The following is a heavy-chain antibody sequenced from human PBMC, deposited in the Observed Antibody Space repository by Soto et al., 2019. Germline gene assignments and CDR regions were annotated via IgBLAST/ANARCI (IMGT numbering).Heavy chain of an antibody. D-gene: IGHD3-9*01. V-gene: IGHV4-34*01. CDR3: ARESNDILTGPPWVWYFDL. Sequence: QVQLQQWGAGPLRPLETLSLTCGVSGGSFSGYYWAWIRPPPGKGLEWIGEINDRGSINYNPSLKSRVSISVDTTKHHYSLSLRSVSAADTAVYYCARESNDILTGPPWVWYFDLWGRGTLVTVSS. CDR2: INDRGSI. CDR1: GGSFSGYY. J-gene: IGHJ2*01.